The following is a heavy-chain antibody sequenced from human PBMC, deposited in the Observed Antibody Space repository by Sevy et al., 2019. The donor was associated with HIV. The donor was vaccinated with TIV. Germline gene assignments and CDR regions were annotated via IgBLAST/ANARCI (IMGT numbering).Heavy chain of an antibody. J-gene: IGHJ4*02. D-gene: IGHD6-13*01. CDR2: TRNKADGYPT. CDR1: GFTFSDHY. Sequence: GGSLRLSCVASGFTFSDHYMEWVRQAPGKGLEGVGRTRNKADGYPTEYAASVKGRFTISRDDSKNSLYVQMNSLKTEETAVYYCATHAGIAAAGRVFDYWGQGTLVTVSS. V-gene: IGHV3-72*01. CDR3: ATHAGIAAAGRVFDY.